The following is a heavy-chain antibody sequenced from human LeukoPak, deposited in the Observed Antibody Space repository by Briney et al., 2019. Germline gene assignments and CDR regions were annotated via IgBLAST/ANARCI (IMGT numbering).Heavy chain of an antibody. CDR1: GFTFSSYS. D-gene: IGHD5-12*01. V-gene: IGHV3-21*01. Sequence: PGGSLKLSCAASGFTFSSYSMNWVRQAPGKGLEWVSSISSSSSYIYYADSVKGRFTISRDNAKNSPYLQMNSLRAEDTAVYYCFATNYYYYGMDVWGQGTTVTVSS. J-gene: IGHJ6*02. CDR2: ISSSSSYI. CDR3: FATNYYYYGMDV.